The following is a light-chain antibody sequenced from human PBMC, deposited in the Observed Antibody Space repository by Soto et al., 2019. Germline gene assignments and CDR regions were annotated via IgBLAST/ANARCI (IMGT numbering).Light chain of an antibody. CDR1: QDITNS. CDR3: QQFNSYPIT. V-gene: IGKV1-9*01. CDR2: TSS. Sequence: DIQLTQSPSFLSASVGDRVTITCRASQDITNSLAWYHQKPGKNPKFLISTSSTLQSGVPSGFSGTASGTEFTLSISGLHPEDFATYYFQQFNSYPITFGQGTRLEI. J-gene: IGKJ5*01.